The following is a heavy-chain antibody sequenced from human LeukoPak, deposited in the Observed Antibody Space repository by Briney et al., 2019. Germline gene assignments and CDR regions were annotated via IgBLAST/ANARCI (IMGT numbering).Heavy chain of an antibody. CDR1: GITLSGYW. D-gene: IGHD3-16*01. V-gene: IGHV3-74*01. CDR3: TRSLMD. J-gene: IGHJ4*02. Sequence: GGSLRLSCAASGITLSGYWMHWFGKAPGKGLVWVSRINFDGSDTSYADFVKGRFTISRDNAKNTLFLQMNSLRAEDTAVYYCTRSLMDWGQGIRVTVSS. CDR2: INFDGSDT.